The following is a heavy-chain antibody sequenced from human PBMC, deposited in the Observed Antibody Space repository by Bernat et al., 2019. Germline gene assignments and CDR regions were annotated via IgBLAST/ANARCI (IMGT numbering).Heavy chain of an antibody. CDR1: GFTFINYW. V-gene: IGHV3-7*03. CDR3: ARDLADAGRFDP. D-gene: IGHD6-13*01. J-gene: IGHJ5*02. CDR2: IKNDGSQK. Sequence: EVQLVESGGGLVQPGGSLRLSCAASGFTFINYWMGWVRQAPGKGLEWGANIKNDGSQKNYVDSVEGRFTISRDNAKNSLYLQMNSLRVEDTAVYYCARDLADAGRFDPWGQGILVTVSS.